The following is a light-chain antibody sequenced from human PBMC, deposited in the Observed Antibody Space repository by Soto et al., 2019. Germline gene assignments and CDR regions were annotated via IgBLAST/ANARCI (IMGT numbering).Light chain of an antibody. Sequence: QSVLTQPASVSGSPGQSITISCTGTSSDVGGYNYVSWYQQHPGKAPKLMIYEVSHRPSGVSNRFSGSKSGNTASLTISGLQAEDEADYYCTSYTSSSALDVFGTGTKLTVL. J-gene: IGLJ1*01. V-gene: IGLV2-14*01. CDR2: EVS. CDR3: TSYTSSSALDV. CDR1: SSDVGGYNY.